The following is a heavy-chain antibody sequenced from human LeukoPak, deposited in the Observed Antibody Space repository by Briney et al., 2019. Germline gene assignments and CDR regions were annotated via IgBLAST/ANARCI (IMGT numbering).Heavy chain of an antibody. CDR3: TRDRRITMVRGALGWFDL. J-gene: IGHJ5*02. CDR1: GGSISSYY. Sequence: SETLSLTCTVSGGSISSYYWSWIRQPAGEGLEWIGRIYTSGSSNYNPSLKSRVTMSVDTSKNQFSLKLSSVTAADTAVYYCTRDRRITMVRGALGWFDLWGQGTLVTVSS. V-gene: IGHV4-4*07. D-gene: IGHD3-10*01. CDR2: IYTSGSS.